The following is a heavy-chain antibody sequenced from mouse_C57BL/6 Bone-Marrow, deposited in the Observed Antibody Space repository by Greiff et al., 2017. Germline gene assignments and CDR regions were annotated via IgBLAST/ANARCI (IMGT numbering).Heavy chain of an antibody. D-gene: IGHD1-1*01. CDR1: GYTFTSYW. CDR2: IDPNSGGT. Sequence: QVQLKQPGAELVKPGASVKLSCKASGYTFTSYWMHWVKQRPGRGLAWIGRIDPNSGGTKYNEKFKSKATLTVDKPSSTAYMQLSSLTSEESAVYYCARWGDYYGSGPTPYFDVWGTGTTVTVS. V-gene: IGHV1-72*01. J-gene: IGHJ1*03. CDR3: ARWGDYYGSGPTPYFDV.